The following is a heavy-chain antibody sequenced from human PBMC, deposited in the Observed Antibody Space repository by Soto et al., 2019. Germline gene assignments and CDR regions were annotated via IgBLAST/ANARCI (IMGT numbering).Heavy chain of an antibody. CDR3: ARVETCSSTSCYSVFDY. CDR1: GFTFSSYW. Sequence: EVQLVESGGGLVQPGGSLRLSCAASGFTFSSYWMHWVRQAPGKGLVWVSRINSDGSSTTYADSVKGRFTISRDNAKNTLELQMNSLRAEDTAVYYCARVETCSSTSCYSVFDYWGQGTLVTVSS. V-gene: IGHV3-74*03. J-gene: IGHJ4*02. CDR2: INSDGSST. D-gene: IGHD2-2*01.